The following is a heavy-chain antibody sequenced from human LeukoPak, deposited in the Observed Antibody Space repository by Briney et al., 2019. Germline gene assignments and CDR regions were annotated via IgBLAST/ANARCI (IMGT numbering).Heavy chain of an antibody. Sequence: GGSLRLYCAASGFTFSSYWMSWVRQAPGKGLEWVANIKQDGSEKYYVDSVKGRFTISRDNAKNSLYLQMNCLRAEDTAVYYCARETLRWLQYYFDYWGQETLVTVSS. CDR1: GFTFSSYW. CDR2: IKQDGSEK. V-gene: IGHV3-7*01. D-gene: IGHD5-24*01. CDR3: ARETLRWLQYYFDY. J-gene: IGHJ4*02.